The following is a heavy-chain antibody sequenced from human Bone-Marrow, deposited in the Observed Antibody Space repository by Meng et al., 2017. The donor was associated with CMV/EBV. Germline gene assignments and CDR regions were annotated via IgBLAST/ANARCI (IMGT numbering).Heavy chain of an antibody. CDR2: INSGDGDA. CDR1: GYTFSTYA. V-gene: IGHV1-3*03. Sequence: ASVKVSCKASGYTFSTYAVHWVRQAPGHRLEWMGWINSGDGDAICSQEFQGGVIISSDTSSSTAYMEVSSLSSEDMAVYSCAAGVMVAEGSHFDCWGQGTLVTVSS. D-gene: IGHD2-15*01. CDR3: AAGVMVAEGSHFDC. J-gene: IGHJ4*02.